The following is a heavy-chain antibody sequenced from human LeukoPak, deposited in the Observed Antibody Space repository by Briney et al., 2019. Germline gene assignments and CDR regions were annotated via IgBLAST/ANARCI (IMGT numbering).Heavy chain of an antibody. CDR2: ISTSGSTI. CDR3: ARVQRKYQLPRLNDYDYMDV. D-gene: IGHD2-2*01. CDR1: GFTFNNYS. J-gene: IGHJ6*03. Sequence: PGGSLRLSCAASGFTFNNYSINWVRQAPGKGLEWISYISTSGSTIYDADSVRGRFTISRDNAKNSLYLQMNSLRAEDTAVYYCARVQRKYQLPRLNDYDYMDVWGKGTTVTISS. V-gene: IGHV3-48*04.